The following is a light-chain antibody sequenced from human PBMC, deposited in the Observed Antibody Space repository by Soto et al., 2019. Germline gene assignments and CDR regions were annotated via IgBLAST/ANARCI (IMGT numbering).Light chain of an antibody. V-gene: IGKV1-39*01. CDR3: QQSYSTPHT. Sequence: DIQMTQSPSSLSASVGDRVTITCRASQSIGNYLSWYQQTPGQAPKLLIYATSILQSGVPSRFSGSGSGTDFTLTISGLQPEDSANYYCQQSYSTPHTFGQGTKLEI. J-gene: IGKJ2*01. CDR2: ATS. CDR1: QSIGNY.